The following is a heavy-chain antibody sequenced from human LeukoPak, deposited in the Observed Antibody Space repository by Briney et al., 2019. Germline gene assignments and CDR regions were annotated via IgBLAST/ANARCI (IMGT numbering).Heavy chain of an antibody. CDR1: GYTFSSYD. J-gene: IGHJ6*02. CDR3: ARDMGYCSGGSCHKYGLDV. V-gene: IGHV1-8*01. Sequence: ASVKVSCKASGYTFSSYDINWVRQATGQGLEWMGWMNPNSGNTDYAQKFQGRVTMTRDTSISTAYMELSRLRSDDTAVYYCARDMGYCSGGSCHKYGLDVWGQGTTVTVSS. CDR2: MNPNSGNT. D-gene: IGHD2-15*01.